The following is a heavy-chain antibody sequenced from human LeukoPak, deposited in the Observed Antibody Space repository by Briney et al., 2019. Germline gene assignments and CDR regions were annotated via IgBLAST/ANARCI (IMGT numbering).Heavy chain of an antibody. D-gene: IGHD1-26*01. J-gene: IGHJ4*02. Sequence: SETLSLTCTVSGGSINGYYWSWIRQSPGKGLEWIGYIYYSGSTNYNPSLKSRVTISVDTSKNQFSLKLSSVTAADTAVYYCARMGGGRWTDLDYWGQGTLVTV. CDR2: IYYSGST. V-gene: IGHV4-59*01. CDR3: ARMGGGRWTDLDY. CDR1: GGSINGYY.